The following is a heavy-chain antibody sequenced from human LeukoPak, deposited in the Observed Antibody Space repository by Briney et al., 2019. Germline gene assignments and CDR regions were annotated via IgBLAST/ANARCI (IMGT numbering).Heavy chain of an antibody. CDR1: GFTFSNYW. D-gene: IGHD3-22*01. Sequence: GGSLRLSCAASGFTFSNYWMHWVRQAPGKGLEYVSAISSNGGSTYYASSVKGRFTISRDNSKNTLYLQMGSLRLEDMAVYYCARGPGYDSSGYYYDGDYWGQGTLVTVSS. J-gene: IGHJ4*02. CDR2: ISSNGGST. V-gene: IGHV3-64*01. CDR3: ARGPGYDSSGYYYDGDY.